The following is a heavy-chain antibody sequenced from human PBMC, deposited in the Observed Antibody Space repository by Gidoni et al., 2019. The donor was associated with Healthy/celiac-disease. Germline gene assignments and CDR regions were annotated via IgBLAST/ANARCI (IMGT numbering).Heavy chain of an antibody. Sequence: QVQLQESSTGLVKPSATLSLPCTFSGSFIGSYYWSWIRQPPGKGLEWIGYTSSRGSTNYNPSLKSRVTISVDTNKNQVSQKMSSVTAADTAVYYWARGFDSSGWYEDAFEIWGQGTMVTVSS. CDR2: TSSRGST. CDR3: ARGFDSSGWYEDAFEI. J-gene: IGHJ3*02. V-gene: IGHV4-59*01. D-gene: IGHD6-19*01. CDR1: GSFIGSYY.